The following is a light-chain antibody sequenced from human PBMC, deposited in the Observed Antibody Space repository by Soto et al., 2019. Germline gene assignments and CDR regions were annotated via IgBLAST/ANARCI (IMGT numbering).Light chain of an antibody. J-gene: IGKJ4*01. CDR1: QSISSW. Sequence: DIQMTQSPSTVSASVGDRVTITCRASQSISSWLAWYQQKPGKAPKLLIYKPSSLESGVPSRFSGSGSGTEFTLTISSLQPDDFATYFCQRYNSYPLTFGGGTKVEIK. CDR3: QRYNSYPLT. CDR2: KPS. V-gene: IGKV1-5*03.